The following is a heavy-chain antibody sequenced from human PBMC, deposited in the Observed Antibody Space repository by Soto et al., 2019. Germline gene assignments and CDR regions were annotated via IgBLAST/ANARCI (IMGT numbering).Heavy chain of an antibody. CDR1: GFTFSSYG. Sequence: QVQLVESGGGVVQPGRSLRLSCAASGFTFSSYGMHWVRQAPGKGLEWVAIISYDGSNTYYADSVKGRFTISRDNSKNTLYLQMNSLRAGDTSVYYCAKEGGLSGSYYISSSYYFDYWGQGTLVTVSS. J-gene: IGHJ4*02. CDR2: ISYDGSNT. CDR3: AKEGGLSGSYYISSSYYFDY. D-gene: IGHD1-26*01. V-gene: IGHV3-30*18.